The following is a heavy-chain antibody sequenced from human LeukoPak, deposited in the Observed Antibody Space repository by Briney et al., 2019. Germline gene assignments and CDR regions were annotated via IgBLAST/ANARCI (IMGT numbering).Heavy chain of an antibody. Sequence: GASVKVSCKASGYTFTSYGISWVRQAPGQGLEWMGWISAYNGNTNYAQKLQGRVTMTTDTSTSTAYMELRSLRSDDTAVYYCARDQSIHTYYYDSREFDPWGQGTLVTVSS. CDR2: ISAYNGNT. J-gene: IGHJ5*02. CDR1: GYTFTSYG. D-gene: IGHD3-22*01. CDR3: ARDQSIHTYYYDSREFDP. V-gene: IGHV1-18*01.